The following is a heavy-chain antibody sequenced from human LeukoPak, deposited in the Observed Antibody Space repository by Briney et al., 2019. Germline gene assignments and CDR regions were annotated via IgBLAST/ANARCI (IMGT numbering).Heavy chain of an antibody. D-gene: IGHD2-15*01. CDR1: GFTVSTNS. CDR2: IYSGGST. V-gene: IGHV3-53*05. CDR3: AKEGIVG. J-gene: IGHJ4*02. Sequence: GGSLRLSCVVSGFTVSTNSMSWVRQAPGERLEWVSVIYSGGSTSYADSGEGRFTISRDNSKSTLDLQMNIQRGEKTAVNYFAKEGIVGWGQGTLVTVSS.